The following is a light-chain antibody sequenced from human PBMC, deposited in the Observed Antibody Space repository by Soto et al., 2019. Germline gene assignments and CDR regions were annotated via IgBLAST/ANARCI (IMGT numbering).Light chain of an antibody. Sequence: EIVMTQSPATLSVSPGERATLSCRASQSVSINLAWYQQKPGQAPRLLIYGASTRATGIPARFSGSGSGTEFTLTISSLLSEDFAVYYCQQYNDWPRTFGQGTKVDIK. V-gene: IGKV3-15*01. CDR2: GAS. J-gene: IGKJ1*01. CDR1: QSVSIN. CDR3: QQYNDWPRT.